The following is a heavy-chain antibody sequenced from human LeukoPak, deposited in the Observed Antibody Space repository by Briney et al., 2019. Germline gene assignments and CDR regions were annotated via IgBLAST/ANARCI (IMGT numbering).Heavy chain of an antibody. D-gene: IGHD3-10*01. Sequence: AASVKVSCKASGYTFTDKYIHWVRQAPGQGLEWLGWINCNSGGTTYAENFQDRVTMTRDTSINTAYMELSRLTYDDTAVYFCAAERLTEIRGVIWWFDPWGQGTLVTVSS. J-gene: IGHJ5*02. CDR2: INCNSGGT. V-gene: IGHV1-2*02. CDR3: AAERLTEIRGVIWWFDP. CDR1: GYTFTDKY.